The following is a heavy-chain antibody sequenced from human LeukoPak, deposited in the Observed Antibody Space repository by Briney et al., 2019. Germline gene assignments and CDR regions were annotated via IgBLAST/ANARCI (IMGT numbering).Heavy chain of an antibody. Sequence: KPSETLSLTCAVYGGSFSGYYWSWIRQPPGKGLEWIGEINHSGSTNYNPSLKSRVTISVDTSKNQFSLKLSSVTAADTAVYYCARPLAAAGRSPFDYWGQGTLVTVSS. J-gene: IGHJ4*02. V-gene: IGHV4-34*01. CDR3: ARPLAAAGRSPFDY. D-gene: IGHD6-13*01. CDR1: GGSFSGYY. CDR2: INHSGST.